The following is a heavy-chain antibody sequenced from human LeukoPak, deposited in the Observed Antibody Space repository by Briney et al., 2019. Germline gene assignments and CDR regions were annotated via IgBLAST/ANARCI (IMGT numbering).Heavy chain of an antibody. CDR1: GGSIISSRYH. CDR2: IYHSRTT. J-gene: IGHJ5*02. Sequence: SETLSLTCTVSGGSIISSRYHWGWSRQPPGKGLEWIGTIYHSRTTYYNPSFESRVAISVDTSKNQFSLEVTSVTAADTAVYYCARHPTGFPNWFDAWGQGNLVSVSS. V-gene: IGHV4-39*01. CDR3: ARHPTGFPNWFDA. D-gene: IGHD2-8*02.